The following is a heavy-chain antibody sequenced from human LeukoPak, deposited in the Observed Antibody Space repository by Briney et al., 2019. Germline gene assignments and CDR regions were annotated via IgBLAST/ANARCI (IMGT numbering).Heavy chain of an antibody. CDR2: VDPSDSYT. CDR3: ARDPMVRGVIITKDYYYYYGMDV. J-gene: IGHJ6*04. V-gene: IGHV5-10-1*01. D-gene: IGHD3-10*01. CDR1: GYSFTSYW. Sequence: GESLKTSCKGSGYSFTSYWISWVRQMPGKGLEWMGRVDPSDSYTNYSPSFQGHVTISADKSISTAYLQWSSLKASDTAMYYCARDPMVRGVIITKDYYYYYGMDVWGKGTTVTVSS.